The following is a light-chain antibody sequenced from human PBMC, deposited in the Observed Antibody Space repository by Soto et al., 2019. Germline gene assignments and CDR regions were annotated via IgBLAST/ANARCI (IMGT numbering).Light chain of an antibody. J-gene: IGKJ4*01. Sequence: EVVMTQSPATLSVSPGETATLSCRASQSISSNLAWYQQKPGQSPRLLISSASTRSTGISAKFSGSGSGTEFTLTLSGLQSEDSAVYYCQQYYKWPLTFGGGTKVEIK. CDR1: QSISSN. CDR3: QQYYKWPLT. V-gene: IGKV3-15*01. CDR2: SAS.